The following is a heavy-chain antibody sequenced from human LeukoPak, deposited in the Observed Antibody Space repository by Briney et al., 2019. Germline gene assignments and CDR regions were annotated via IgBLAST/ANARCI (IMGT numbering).Heavy chain of an antibody. CDR1: GYSITSGYY. CDR3: ARGYGDYGDY. Sequence: PSETLSLTCTVSGYSITSGYYWGWIRQPPGKGLEYIGSIYHNGNTYYSPSLKSRVTISVDTSKNQFSLRLSSVTAADTAVYYCARGYGDYGDYWGQGTLVTVSS. J-gene: IGHJ4*02. V-gene: IGHV4-38-2*02. CDR2: IYHNGNT. D-gene: IGHD4-17*01.